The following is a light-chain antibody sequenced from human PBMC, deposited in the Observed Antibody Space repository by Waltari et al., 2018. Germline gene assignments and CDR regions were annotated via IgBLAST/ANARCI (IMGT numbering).Light chain of an antibody. Sequence: QSARTQPASVSGSPGQSITISCTGTSSAVGSYNLVSWYQQTPGKAPKLRISEGSKRPSGVSNRFSGSKSGNKASRTISGLQAEDEADYYCCSYAGSSTWVFGGGTKLTVL. CDR1: SSAVGSYNL. J-gene: IGLJ3*02. CDR2: EGS. CDR3: CSYAGSSTWV. V-gene: IGLV2-23*01.